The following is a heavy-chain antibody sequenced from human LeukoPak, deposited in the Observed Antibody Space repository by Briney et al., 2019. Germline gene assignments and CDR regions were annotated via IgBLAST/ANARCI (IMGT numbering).Heavy chain of an antibody. Sequence: GRSLRLSCAASGFTFSTYGMHWVRQAPGKGLEWVAVISYDGTNKFYADSVKGRFTISRDNSKNAVYLQMNSLSREDTAVYYCATTPGYFYYYVDVWGKGTTVTVSS. J-gene: IGHJ6*03. CDR2: ISYDGTNK. CDR3: ATTPGYFYYYVDV. V-gene: IGHV3-30*03. CDR1: GFTFSTYG.